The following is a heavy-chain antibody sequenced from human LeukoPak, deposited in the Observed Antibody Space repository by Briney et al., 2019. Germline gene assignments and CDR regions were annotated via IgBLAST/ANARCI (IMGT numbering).Heavy chain of an antibody. CDR2: IYYSGST. CDR1: GGSFSGYY. D-gene: IGHD1-20*01. V-gene: IGHV4-31*11. CDR3: ARVTGRNYFDY. J-gene: IGHJ4*02. Sequence: SETLSLTCAVSGGSFSGYYWSWIRQPPGKGLEWIGYIYYSGSTYYPPSLKCRVTISVDTSKNQFSLRLSSVTAADTAVYYCARVTGRNYFDYWGQGTLVTVSS.